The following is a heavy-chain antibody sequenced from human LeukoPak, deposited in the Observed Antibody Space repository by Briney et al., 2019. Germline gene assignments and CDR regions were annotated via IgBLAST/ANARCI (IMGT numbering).Heavy chain of an antibody. J-gene: IGHJ4*02. CDR2: ISSSGGTI. CDR3: ARGGAAAGTGFDY. CDR1: RFTFSTYE. V-gene: IGHV3-48*03. D-gene: IGHD6-13*01. Sequence: GGSLILSCAASRFTFSTYEMNCVRHAPGKGLEWVSYISSSGGTIKYACSVKGGFTIARDNAKDALYLKMNSLRGEDTAVYYCARGGAAAGTGFDYWGQGTMVTVSS.